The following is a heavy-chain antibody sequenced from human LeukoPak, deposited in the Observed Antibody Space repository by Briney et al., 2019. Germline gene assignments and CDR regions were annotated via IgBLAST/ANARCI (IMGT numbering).Heavy chain of an antibody. D-gene: IGHD3-10*01. CDR3: ARTYGQVLAFDI. V-gene: IGHV4-39*01. J-gene: IGHJ3*02. CDR2: IYYSGST. Sequence: SETLSLTCTVSGGSISSSSYYWGWIRQPPGKGLEWIGSIYYSGSTYYNPSLKSRVTISVDTSKNQFSLKLSSVTAADTAVYYCARTYGQVLAFDIWGQGTMVTVSS. CDR1: GGSISSSSYY.